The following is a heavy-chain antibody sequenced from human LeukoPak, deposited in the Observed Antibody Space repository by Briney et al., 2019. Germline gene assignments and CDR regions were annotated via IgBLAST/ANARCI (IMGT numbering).Heavy chain of an antibody. CDR3: AKDSFGSETYSPDY. Sequence: PGGSLRLSCAASGFTFSSYAMSWVRQAPGKGLEWVSAISGSGGSTYYADSVKGRFTISRDNSKNTLYLQMNSLRADDTAVYYCAKDSFGSETYSPDYWGQGTLVTVSS. D-gene: IGHD3-10*01. V-gene: IGHV3-23*01. CDR2: ISGSGGST. CDR1: GFTFSSYA. J-gene: IGHJ4*02.